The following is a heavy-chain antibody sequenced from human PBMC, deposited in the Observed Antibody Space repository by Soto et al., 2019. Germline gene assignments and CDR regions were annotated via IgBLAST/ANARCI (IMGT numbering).Heavy chain of an antibody. V-gene: IGHV4-59*01. CDR3: VRAYYDTSGYSLDP. D-gene: IGHD3-22*01. CDR1: GGSISSYY. J-gene: IGHJ5*02. Sequence: SETLSLTCTVSGGSISSYYWSWIRQPPGKGLEWIGYIYYESTNYNPSLKSRVIISVDTAKNQFSLRLTSVTAADTAVYYCVRAYYDTSGYSLDPWGQGTLVTVSS. CDR2: IYYEST.